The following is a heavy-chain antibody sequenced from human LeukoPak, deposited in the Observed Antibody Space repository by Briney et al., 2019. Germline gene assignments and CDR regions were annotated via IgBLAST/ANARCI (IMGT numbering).Heavy chain of an antibody. CDR1: GASIGSFY. V-gene: IGHV4-4*07. J-gene: IGHJ4*02. CDR3: AREAVDYGSGSHDY. CDR2: VHSSGST. D-gene: IGHD3-10*01. Sequence: PSETLSLTCTVSGASIGSFYWSWIRQPAGKGLERIGRVHSSGSTNYIPSIKSRVTMSVDTSKNQFSLKLNSVTAADTAMYYCAREAVDYGSGSHDYWGQGTLVTVSS.